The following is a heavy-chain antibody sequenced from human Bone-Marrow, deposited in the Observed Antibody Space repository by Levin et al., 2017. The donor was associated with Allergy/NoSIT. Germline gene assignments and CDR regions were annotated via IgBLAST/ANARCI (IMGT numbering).Heavy chain of an antibody. CDR2: IKSKTEGGTT. CDR3: TTGGAGSDWYSWYYFDF. Sequence: GESLKISCAASGFTFSHAWMTWVRQAPGKGLEWVGRIKSKTEGGTTDYAAPVKGRFTISRDDSQNLLYLQMSSLKAEDTAVYYCTTGGAGSDWYSWYYFDFWGQGALVTVSA. J-gene: IGHJ4*02. D-gene: IGHD6-19*01. V-gene: IGHV3-15*01. CDR1: GFTFSHAW.